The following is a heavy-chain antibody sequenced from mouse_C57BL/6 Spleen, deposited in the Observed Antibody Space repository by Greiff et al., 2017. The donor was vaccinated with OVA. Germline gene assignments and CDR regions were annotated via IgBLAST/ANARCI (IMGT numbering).Heavy chain of an antibody. D-gene: IGHD2-10*01. CDR3: ASLHADYAMDY. Sequence: QVQLQQPGAELVRPGSSVKLSCKASGYTFTSSWMHWVKQRPIHGLEWIGNIDPSDSETHYNQKFKDKATLTVDKSSSTAYMQRSSLTSEDSAVYYCASLHADYAMDYWGQGTSVTVSS. V-gene: IGHV1-52*01. CDR2: IDPSDSET. J-gene: IGHJ4*01. CDR1: GYTFTSSW.